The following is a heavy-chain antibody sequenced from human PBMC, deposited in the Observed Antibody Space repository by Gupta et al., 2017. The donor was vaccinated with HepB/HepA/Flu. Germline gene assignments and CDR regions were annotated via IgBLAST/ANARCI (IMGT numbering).Heavy chain of an antibody. Sequence: EVQLVQSGAEVKKPGESLKISCKGSAYSFTRYCIGWVRLMPGKGVEWMGIIYPGDSDTRYSPYFQGQVTISADKSISTTYLQWSSLKASDTAMYYCARHAGYSGYDFAPDYWGQGTLVTVSS. CDR2: IYPGDSDT. CDR1: AYSFTRYC. CDR3: ARHAGYSGYDFAPDY. V-gene: IGHV5-51*01. J-gene: IGHJ4*02. D-gene: IGHD5-12*01.